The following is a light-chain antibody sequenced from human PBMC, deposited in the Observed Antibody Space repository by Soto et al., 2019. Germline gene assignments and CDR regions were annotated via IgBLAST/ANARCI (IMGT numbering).Light chain of an antibody. Sequence: DIQMTQSPSSVSASVGDRVTITCRASQGIINWLAWYQQKPGTAPKLLIYGASNLQSGVPSRFSGSGSGTDFTLTISSLEPEDFATYYCQQADSFPRTFGQGTKVEVK. J-gene: IGKJ1*01. V-gene: IGKV1-12*01. CDR2: GAS. CDR1: QGIINW. CDR3: QQADSFPRT.